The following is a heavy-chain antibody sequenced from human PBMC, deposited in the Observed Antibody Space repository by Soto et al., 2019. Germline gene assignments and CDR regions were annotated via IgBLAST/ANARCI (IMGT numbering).Heavy chain of an antibody. CDR2: IKQDGSEK. V-gene: IGHV3-7*05. CDR1: GFTFSKYW. CDR3: ARVTETGHKKFDY. Sequence: EVQLVEPGGGLVQPGGSLRLSCAASGFTFSKYWMNWVRQAPGKGLEWVANIKQDGSEKYYVDSVKGRFSISRDNAKNSLYLQMDSLRAEDTAVYYCARVTETGHKKFDYWGQGTLVTVSS. J-gene: IGHJ4*02.